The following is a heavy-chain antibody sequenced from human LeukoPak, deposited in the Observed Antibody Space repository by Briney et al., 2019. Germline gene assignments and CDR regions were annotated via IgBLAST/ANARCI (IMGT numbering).Heavy chain of an antibody. V-gene: IGHV1-69*04. J-gene: IGHJ5*02. CDR1: GGTFSSYA. CDR2: IIPIFGIA. CDR3: ARDLLGYCTSTSCYYRASAFDP. Sequence: SVKVSCTASGGTFSSYAISWVRQAPGQGLEWMGRIIPIFGIANYAQKFQGRVTITADKSTSTAYMELSSLRSEDTAVYYCARDLLGYCTSTSCYYRASAFDPWGQGTLVTVSS. D-gene: IGHD2-2*03.